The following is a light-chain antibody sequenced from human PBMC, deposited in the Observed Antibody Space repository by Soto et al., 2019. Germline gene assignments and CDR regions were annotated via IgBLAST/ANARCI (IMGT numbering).Light chain of an antibody. V-gene: IGLV1-44*01. Sequence: QSVLTQPPSASGTPGQRVTISCSGSSSNIGSNTVNWYQQLPGTTPKLLIYSNNQRPSGVPDRFSGSKSGTSASLAISGLQSEDEADCYCATWDDSLNGLVFGGGTKVTVL. CDR3: ATWDDSLNGLV. J-gene: IGLJ3*02. CDR2: SNN. CDR1: SSNIGSNT.